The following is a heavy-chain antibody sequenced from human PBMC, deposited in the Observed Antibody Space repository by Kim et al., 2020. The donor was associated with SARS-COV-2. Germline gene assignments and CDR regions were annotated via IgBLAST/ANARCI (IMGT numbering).Heavy chain of an antibody. CDR3: ARDYPNSSGTDY. Sequence: ASVKVSCKASGYTFTGYYMHWVRQAPGQGLEWMGWINPNSGGTNYAQKFQGRVTMTRDTSISTAYMELSRLRSDDTAVYYCARDYPNSSGTDYWGQGTLVTVSS. V-gene: IGHV1-2*02. D-gene: IGHD3-22*01. J-gene: IGHJ4*02. CDR1: GYTFTGYY. CDR2: INPNSGGT.